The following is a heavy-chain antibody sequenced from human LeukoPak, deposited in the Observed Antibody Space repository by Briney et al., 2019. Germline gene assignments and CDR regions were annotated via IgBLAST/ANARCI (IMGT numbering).Heavy chain of an antibody. CDR1: GFSFNTYS. CDR2: ISNSSAHI. CDR3: TSRYCTTTNCYSFDN. V-gene: IGHV3-21*01. J-gene: IGHJ3*02. Sequence: VGSLRLSCAASGFSFNTYSMNWVRQAPGKGLEWVSSISNSSAHIFYADSVKGRFSISRDNAKNSLYLQMNSLRVEDTAVYYCTSRYCTTTNCYSFDNWGQGTMVTVSS. D-gene: IGHD2-2*01.